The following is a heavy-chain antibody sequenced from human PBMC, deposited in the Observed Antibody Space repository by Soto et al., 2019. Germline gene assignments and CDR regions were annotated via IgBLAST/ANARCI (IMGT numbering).Heavy chain of an antibody. CDR3: ATVATNSYDWCDP. J-gene: IGHJ5*02. CDR2: INSDGTKT. Sequence: EVHLVESGGTLVQPGGSLRLSCAASGFSFNTYWMHWVRQAPGKGLVWVSRINSDGTKTTYADSVKGRFTISRDNAKNTVYLQMNSLRAEDTAVYYCATVATNSYDWCDPWGQGTLVTVSS. D-gene: IGHD5-12*01. CDR1: GFSFNTYW. V-gene: IGHV3-74*01.